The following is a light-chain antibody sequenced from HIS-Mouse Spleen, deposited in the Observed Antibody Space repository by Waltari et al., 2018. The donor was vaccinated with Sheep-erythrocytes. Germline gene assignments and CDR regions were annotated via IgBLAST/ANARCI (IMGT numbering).Light chain of an antibody. V-gene: IGLV2-8*01. CDR1: SSDVGGYNY. CDR3: SSYAGSNNWV. Sequence: QSALTQPPSASGSPGPSVPIPCTGTSSDVGGYNYVSWYQQHPGKAPKLMIYEVSKRPSGVPDRFSGSKSGNTASLTVSGLQAEDEADYYCSSYAGSNNWVFGGGTK. CDR2: EVS. J-gene: IGLJ3*02.